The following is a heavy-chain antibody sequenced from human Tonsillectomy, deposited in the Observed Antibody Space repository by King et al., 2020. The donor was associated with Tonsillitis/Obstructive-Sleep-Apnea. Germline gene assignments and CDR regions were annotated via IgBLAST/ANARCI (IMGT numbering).Heavy chain of an antibody. CDR3: AGYCSTTSCYYGMDV. Sequence: VQLQQWGAGLLKPSETLSLTCAVYGGSFSGYYWSWIRQPPGKGLEWIGEINHSGSTNYNPSLKSRVTISVDTSKNQFSLKLNFVTAADTAVYYCAGYCSTTSCYYGMDVWGQGTTVTVSS. CDR1: GGSFSGYY. J-gene: IGHJ6*02. V-gene: IGHV4-34*01. CDR2: INHSGST. D-gene: IGHD2-2*01.